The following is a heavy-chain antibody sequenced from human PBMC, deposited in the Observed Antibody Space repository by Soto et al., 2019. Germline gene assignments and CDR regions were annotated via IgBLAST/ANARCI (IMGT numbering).Heavy chain of an antibody. V-gene: IGHV4-4*07. Sequence: PSETLSLTCTVSGGSISSYYWSWIRQPAGKGLEWIGRIYTSGSTNYNPSLKSRVTMSVDTSKNQFSLKLSSVTAADTAVYYCASQRDYDFWSGYYRWGQGTLVTVSS. CDR1: GGSISSYY. CDR3: ASQRDYDFWSGYYR. D-gene: IGHD3-3*01. J-gene: IGHJ4*02. CDR2: IYTSGST.